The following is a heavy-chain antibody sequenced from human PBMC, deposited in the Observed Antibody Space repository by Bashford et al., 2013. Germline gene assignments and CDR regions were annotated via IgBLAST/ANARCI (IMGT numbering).Heavy chain of an antibody. J-gene: IGHJ3*02. V-gene: IGHV4-30-2*01. D-gene: IGHD3/OR15-3a*01. CDR2: IYHSGST. CDR3: ARWMDYDAFDI. CDR1: GGSISSGGYS. Sequence: SETLSLTCAVSGGSISSGGYSWSWIRQPPGKGLEWIGYIYHSGSTYYNPSLKSRVTISVDRSKNQFSLKLSSVTAADTAVYYCARWMDYDAFDIWGQGTMVTVSS.